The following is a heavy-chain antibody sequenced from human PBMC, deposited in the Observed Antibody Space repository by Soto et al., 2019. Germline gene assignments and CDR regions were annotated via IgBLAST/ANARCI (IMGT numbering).Heavy chain of an antibody. CDR1: GGTFSSYA. CDR2: IIPIFGTA. D-gene: IGHD2-2*01. J-gene: IGHJ6*02. Sequence: ASVKVSCKASGGTFSSYAISWVRQAPGQGLEWMGGIIPIFGTANYAQKFQGRVTITADESTSTAYMELSSLRSEDTAVYYCARVGTKHGVPAAAGFTEAYYYYYGMDVWGQGTTVTVSS. CDR3: ARVGTKHGVPAAAGFTEAYYYYYGMDV. V-gene: IGHV1-69*13.